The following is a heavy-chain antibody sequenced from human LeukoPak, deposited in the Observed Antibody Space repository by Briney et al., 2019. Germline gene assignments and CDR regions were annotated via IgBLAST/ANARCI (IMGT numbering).Heavy chain of an antibody. D-gene: IGHD6-13*01. CDR2: ISSSSSYI. J-gene: IGHJ4*02. V-gene: IGHV3-21*01. CDR3: ARGGRGIAAAGFDY. Sequence: PGGSLRLSCAASGFTFSSYSMNWVRQAPGKGLEWVSSISSSSSYIYYADSVKGRFTISRDNAKNSLYLQMNSLRAEDTAVYYCARGGRGIAAAGFDYWGQGTLVTVSS. CDR1: GFTFSSYS.